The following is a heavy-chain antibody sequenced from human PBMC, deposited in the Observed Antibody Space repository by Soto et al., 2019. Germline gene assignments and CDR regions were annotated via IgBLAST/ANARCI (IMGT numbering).Heavy chain of an antibody. CDR1: GFTFSSYA. J-gene: IGHJ4*02. CDR2: ISGSGGST. V-gene: IGHV3-23*01. Sequence: EVQLLESGGGLVQPGGSLRLSCAASGFTFSSYAMSWVRQAAGKGLEWVSAISGSGGSTYYADSVKGRFTISRDNSKNTLSLQMNSLRAEDTAVYYCAKDVKDIVVVVAATYDNWGQGTLVTVSS. CDR3: AKDVKDIVVVVAATYDN. D-gene: IGHD2-15*01.